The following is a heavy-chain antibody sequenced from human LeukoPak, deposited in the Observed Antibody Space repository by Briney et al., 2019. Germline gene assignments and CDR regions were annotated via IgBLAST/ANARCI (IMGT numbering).Heavy chain of an antibody. CDR1: GYSISSGYY. J-gene: IGHJ6*04. V-gene: IGHV4-38-2*01. Sequence: SETLSLTCAVSGYSISSGYYWGWIRQPPGKGLEWIGSIYHSGSTYYNPSLKSRVTISVDTSKNQLSLKLSPVTAADTAVYYCARQIEVWGKGTTVTVSS. CDR3: ARQIEV. D-gene: IGHD2/OR15-2a*01. CDR2: IYHSGST.